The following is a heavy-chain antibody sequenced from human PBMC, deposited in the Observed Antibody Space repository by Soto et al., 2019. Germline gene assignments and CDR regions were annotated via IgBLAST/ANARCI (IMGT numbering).Heavy chain of an antibody. D-gene: IGHD3-10*01. CDR2: IYYSGST. J-gene: IGHJ5*02. CDR1: GGSISSSSYY. V-gene: IGHV4-39*01. CDR3: ASSYTTYYYGSGNNWFDP. Sequence: SETLSLTCTVSGGSISSSSYYWGWIRQPPGKGLEWIGSIYYSGSTYYNPSLKSRVTISVDTSKNQFSLKLSSVTAADTAVYYCASSYTTYYYGSGNNWFDPWGQGTLVTVS.